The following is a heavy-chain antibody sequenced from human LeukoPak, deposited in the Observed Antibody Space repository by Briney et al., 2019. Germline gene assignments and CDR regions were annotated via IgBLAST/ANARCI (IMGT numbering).Heavy chain of an antibody. Sequence: ASVKVSCKASGYTFTSYGISWVRQAPGQGLEWMGWISAYNGNTNYAQKFQGRVTMTRDTSISTAYMELSRLRSDDTAVYYCARVRIVVVVAAPFDPWGQGTLVTVSS. J-gene: IGHJ5*02. CDR1: GYTFTSYG. V-gene: IGHV1-18*01. CDR3: ARVRIVVVVAAPFDP. D-gene: IGHD2-15*01. CDR2: ISAYNGNT.